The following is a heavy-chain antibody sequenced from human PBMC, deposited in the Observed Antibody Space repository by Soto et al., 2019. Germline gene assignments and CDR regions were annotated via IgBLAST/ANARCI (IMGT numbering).Heavy chain of an antibody. J-gene: IGHJ6*03. Sequence: ASVKVSCKASGGTFSSYAISWVRQAPGQGLEWMGGIIPIFGTANYAQKFQGRVTITADESTSTAYMGLSSLRSEDTAVYYCARDDIVATAHYYYYYMDVWGKGTTVTVSS. D-gene: IGHD5-12*01. CDR2: IIPIFGTA. V-gene: IGHV1-69*13. CDR1: GGTFSSYA. CDR3: ARDDIVATAHYYYYYMDV.